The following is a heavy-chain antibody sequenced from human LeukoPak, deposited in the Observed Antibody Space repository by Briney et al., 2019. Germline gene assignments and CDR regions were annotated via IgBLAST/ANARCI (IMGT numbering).Heavy chain of an antibody. Sequence: PSETLSLTCTVSGGSISSSSYYWGWIRQPPGKGLEWIGSIYYSGSTYYNPSLKSRVTISVDTSKSQFSLKLSSVTAADTAVYYCARAVATRDAFDIWGQGTMVTVSS. J-gene: IGHJ3*02. CDR1: GGSISSSSYY. V-gene: IGHV4-39*01. D-gene: IGHD5-12*01. CDR3: ARAVATRDAFDI. CDR2: IYYSGST.